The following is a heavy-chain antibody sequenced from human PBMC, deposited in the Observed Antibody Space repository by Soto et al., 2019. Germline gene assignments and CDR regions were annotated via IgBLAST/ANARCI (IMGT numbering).Heavy chain of an antibody. CDR3: ARDMDYGDYGFDY. J-gene: IGHJ4*02. D-gene: IGHD4-17*01. CDR1: GGPFSSYA. CDR2: IIPIFGTA. Sequence: QVQLVQSGAEVKKPGPSVKVSCKASGGPFSSYAISWVRQAPGQGLEWMGGIIPIFGTANYAQKFQGRVTITAEESTSTAYMELSSLRSEDTAGYYCARDMDYGDYGFDYWGQGTLVTVSS. V-gene: IGHV1-69*12.